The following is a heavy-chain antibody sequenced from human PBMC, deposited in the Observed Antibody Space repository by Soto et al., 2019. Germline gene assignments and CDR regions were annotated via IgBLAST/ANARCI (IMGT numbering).Heavy chain of an antibody. V-gene: IGHV4-39*01. CDR3: ARQYYFGSGSYYSLPFDF. CDR1: GGSISSSSYY. D-gene: IGHD3-10*01. CDR2: IYYSGNT. J-gene: IGHJ4*02. Sequence: SETLSLTCTVSGGSISSSSYYWGWIRQPPGKGLEWIGSIYYSGNTYYNPSLKSRVTISVDTAKNQFSLKLSSVTAADTAVYYCARQYYFGSGSYYSLPFDFWGQGTLVTAPQ.